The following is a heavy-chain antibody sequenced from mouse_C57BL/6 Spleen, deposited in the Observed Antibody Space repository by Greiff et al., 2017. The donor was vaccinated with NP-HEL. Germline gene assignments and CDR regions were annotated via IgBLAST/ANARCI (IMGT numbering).Heavy chain of an antibody. Sequence: VQLKESGPVLVKPGASVKMSCKASGYTFTDYYMNWVKQSHGKSLEWIGVINPYNGGTSYNQKFKGKATLTVDKSSSPAYMELNSLTSGDSAVYYCARRTTVVDYYAMDYWGQGTSVTVSS. CDR3: ARRTTVVDYYAMDY. D-gene: IGHD1-1*01. V-gene: IGHV1-19*01. CDR1: GYTFTDYY. J-gene: IGHJ4*01. CDR2: INPYNGGT.